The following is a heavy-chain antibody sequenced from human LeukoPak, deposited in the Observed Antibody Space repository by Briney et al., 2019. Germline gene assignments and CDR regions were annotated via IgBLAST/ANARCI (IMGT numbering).Heavy chain of an antibody. D-gene: IGHD4-11*01. V-gene: IGHV3-23*01. CDR2: ITGSGATT. Sequence: PGGSLRLSCAASGFMFNNYVMSWVRQAPGKGLEWVSGITGSGATTYYADSVKGRFTISRDNSKNTLYLQMNSLRAEDTAVYFCAKRPTTTTRDYWGQGTLVTVSS. CDR3: AKRPTTTTRDY. CDR1: GFMFNNYV. J-gene: IGHJ4*02.